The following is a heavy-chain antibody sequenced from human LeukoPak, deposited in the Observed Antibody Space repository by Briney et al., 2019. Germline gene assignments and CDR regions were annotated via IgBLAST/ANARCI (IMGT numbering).Heavy chain of an antibody. Sequence: GGSLRLSCAASGFTFSSYAMSWVRQAPGKGLEWVSAISGSGGSTYSAVSVKGRFTISRDNSKNTLYLQMNSLRAEDTAVYYCAKEGYCSGGTCYRVFDYWGQGTLVTVSS. V-gene: IGHV3-23*01. CDR3: AKEGYCSGGTCYRVFDY. D-gene: IGHD2-15*01. CDR1: GFTFSSYA. CDR2: ISGSGGST. J-gene: IGHJ4*02.